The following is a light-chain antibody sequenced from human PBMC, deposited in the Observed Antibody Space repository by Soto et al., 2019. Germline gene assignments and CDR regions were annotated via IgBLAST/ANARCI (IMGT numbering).Light chain of an antibody. CDR2: EVS. Sequence: QSALTQPASVSGSPGQSITISCTGTSSDVGGYNYVSWYQQHPGKAPKLMIYEVSNRPSGVSNRFSGSKSGNTASLTISGLQAEDAADYSCSSYTSSSTPYVFGTGTKLTVL. CDR1: SSDVGGYNY. CDR3: SSYTSSSTPYV. V-gene: IGLV2-14*01. J-gene: IGLJ1*01.